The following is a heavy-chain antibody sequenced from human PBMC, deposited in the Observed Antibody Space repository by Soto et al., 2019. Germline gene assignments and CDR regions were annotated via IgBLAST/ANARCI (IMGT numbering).Heavy chain of an antibody. CDR1: GYTFSNSG. D-gene: IGHD2-8*01. Sequence: QVQLVQSGPEVKKPGASVKVSCKASGYTFSNSGFSWMRQAPGQGLEWMGWISTYNGNTNYAQKFQGRLSMTTHTSTSTAFMELRTLRSDDTAVYYCARDEYNNGRNWLNPWGQGTLVTVTS. J-gene: IGHJ5*02. CDR3: ARDEYNNGRNWLNP. CDR2: ISTYNGNT. V-gene: IGHV1-18*01.